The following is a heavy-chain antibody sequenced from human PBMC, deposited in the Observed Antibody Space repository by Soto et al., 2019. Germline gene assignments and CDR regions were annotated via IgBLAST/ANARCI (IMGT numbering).Heavy chain of an antibody. J-gene: IGHJ5*02. Sequence: EVQLFESGGGLVEPGESLRLSCAASGFIFKDFAMSWVLQAPGKGLEWVSTITTSGDITYSADSVRGRFTITRDNSAKTLFLQMSSMRGDDTATYYCTKGDSSGYFDPSSGYSTPDHWGQGTLVTVSS. CDR2: ITTSGDIT. CDR3: TKGDSSGYFDPSSGYSTPDH. CDR1: GFIFKDFA. D-gene: IGHD3-3*01. V-gene: IGHV3-23*01.